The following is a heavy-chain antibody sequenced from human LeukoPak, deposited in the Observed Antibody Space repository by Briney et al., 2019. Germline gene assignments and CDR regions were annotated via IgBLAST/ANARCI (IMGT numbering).Heavy chain of an antibody. D-gene: IGHD1-26*01. CDR2: TKNKANSYTT. V-gene: IGHV3-72*01. CDR3: VSWISGHGY. J-gene: IGHJ4*02. Sequence: GGSLRLSCAASGFTFSDHYMDWVRQAPGKGLEWVGRTKNKANSYTTEYAASVKGRFTISRDDSKSSLYLQMNSLRTEDTAVYYCVSWISGHGYWGRGTLVTVSS. CDR1: GFTFSDHY.